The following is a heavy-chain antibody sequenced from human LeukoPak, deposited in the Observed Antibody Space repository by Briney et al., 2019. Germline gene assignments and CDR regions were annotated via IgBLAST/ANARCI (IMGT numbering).Heavy chain of an antibody. CDR1: GFTFSSYW. CDR2: INPDGGGT. CDR3: ARDIRGTGKLLRITYDYMDV. V-gene: IGHV3-7*01. J-gene: IGHJ6*03. Sequence: GGSLRLSCAASGFTFSSYWMHWVRQAPGKGLEWVANINPDGGGTYYADSVKGRFTISRDNAKNTLYLQMNSLRAEDTAVYYCARDIRGTGKLLRITYDYMDVWGKGTTVTVSS. D-gene: IGHD2-15*01.